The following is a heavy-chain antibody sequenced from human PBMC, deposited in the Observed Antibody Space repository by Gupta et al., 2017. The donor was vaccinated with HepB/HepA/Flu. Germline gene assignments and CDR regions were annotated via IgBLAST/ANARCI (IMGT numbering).Heavy chain of an antibody. J-gene: IGHJ4*02. CDR2: VTASGGVV. Sequence: EVQLVESGGGLVQPGGSLRLSCEASGSISSHYEMNWVRQAPGMGPEWIAYVTASGGVVYYADSVKGRFTVSKDNARNSLYLHMNSLRVEDTALYYCAREIPGCGGDCNDYWGQGTRVTVSS. D-gene: IGHD2-21*02. CDR1: GSISSHYE. V-gene: IGHV3-48*03. CDR3: AREIPGCGGDCNDY.